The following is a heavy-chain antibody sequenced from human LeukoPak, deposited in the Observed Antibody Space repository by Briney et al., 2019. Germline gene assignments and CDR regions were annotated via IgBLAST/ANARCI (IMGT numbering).Heavy chain of an antibody. V-gene: IGHV3-49*04. D-gene: IGHD3-22*01. CDR1: GFTFTNYC. J-gene: IGHJ3*02. Sequence: GGSLRLSCATSGFTFTNYCFNWVRQAPGKGLEWVGFIRSKAYGGTTKNAASVKGRFTISRDDSRSIAYLQMNSLKTEDTAVYYCTRRYNYDSSGYYYVRDAFDIWGQGTMVTVSS. CDR3: TRRYNYDSSGYYYVRDAFDI. CDR2: IRSKAYGGTT.